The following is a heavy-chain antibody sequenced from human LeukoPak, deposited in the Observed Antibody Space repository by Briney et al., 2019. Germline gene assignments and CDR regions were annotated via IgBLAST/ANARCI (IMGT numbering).Heavy chain of an antibody. Sequence: TSETLSLTCSVSGASISSYSWSWIRQPPGKGLEWIGYIYYSGNTNYNPSLKSRVTISVDTSNNEVSLNLNSVTAADTAVYYCAREGTAGTDLNWFDPWGQGTLVTVSS. CDR2: IYYSGNT. CDR1: GASISSYS. J-gene: IGHJ5*02. V-gene: IGHV4-59*01. D-gene: IGHD1-1*01. CDR3: AREGTAGTDLNWFDP.